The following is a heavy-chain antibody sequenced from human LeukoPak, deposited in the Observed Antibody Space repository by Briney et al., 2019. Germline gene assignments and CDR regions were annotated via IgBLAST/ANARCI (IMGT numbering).Heavy chain of an antibody. CDR2: ISGSGGST. Sequence: GGSLRLSCGASGFRFSSYAMSWVRQPPGKGLEWVSSISGSGGSTYYTDSVKGRFAISRDNSKSTLYLQMNSLGTDDTALYYCVKGGQNYDFWRFDYWGQGTLVTASS. V-gene: IGHV3-23*01. J-gene: IGHJ4*02. CDR3: VKGGQNYDFWRFDY. CDR1: GFRFSSYA. D-gene: IGHD3-3*01.